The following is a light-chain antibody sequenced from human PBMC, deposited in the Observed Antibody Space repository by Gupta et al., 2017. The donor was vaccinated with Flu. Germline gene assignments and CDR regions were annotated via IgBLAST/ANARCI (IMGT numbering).Light chain of an antibody. CDR3: SSYAATGALAL. CDR1: SSDIGTYNY. CDR2: DVR. J-gene: IGLJ2*01. V-gene: IGLV2-14*03. Sequence: SALTQPASVSGSPGPSINISCTGTSSDIGTYNYVPWYQQYPGRAPKLMIYDVRNRPSGISDRFSGSKSGNTASLTISGLQAEDEADYYCSSYAATGALALFGGGTKVTVL.